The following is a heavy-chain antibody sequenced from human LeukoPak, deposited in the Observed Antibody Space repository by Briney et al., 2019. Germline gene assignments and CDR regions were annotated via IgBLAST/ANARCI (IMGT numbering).Heavy chain of an antibody. CDR2: IYYSGST. D-gene: IGHD4-17*01. J-gene: IGHJ4*02. CDR1: GGSISSYY. V-gene: IGHV4-59*01. Sequence: SETLSLTCTVSGGSISSYYWSWIQQPPGKGLEWIGYIYYSGSTNYNPSLKSRVTISVDTSKNQFSLKLSSVTAADTAVYYCARARVITHDFDYWGQGTLVTVSS. CDR3: ARARVITHDFDY.